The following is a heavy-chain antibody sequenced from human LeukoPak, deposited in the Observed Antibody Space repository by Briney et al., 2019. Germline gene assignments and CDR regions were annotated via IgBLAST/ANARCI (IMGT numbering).Heavy chain of an antibody. Sequence: GGSLRLSCATSGFTFSSYSMNWVRQAPGKGLEWVSSISSSSSYIYYADSVKGRFTISRDNAKNSLYLQMNSLRAEDTAVYYCARAVGDYGDYVWYYYYGTDVWGQGTTVTVSS. V-gene: IGHV3-21*01. CDR1: GFTFSSYS. CDR3: ARAVGDYGDYVWYYYYGTDV. J-gene: IGHJ6*02. D-gene: IGHD4-17*01. CDR2: ISSSSSYI.